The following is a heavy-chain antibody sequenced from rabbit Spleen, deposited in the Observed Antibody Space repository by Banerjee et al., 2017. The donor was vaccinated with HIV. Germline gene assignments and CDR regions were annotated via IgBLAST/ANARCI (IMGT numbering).Heavy chain of an antibody. V-gene: IGHV1S45*01. Sequence: QERLVESGGGLVKPGGTLTLTCTASGFSLNNNYYMCWVRQAPGKGLEWIACIYGGDGVSTAYASWAKGRFTISKTSSTTVTLQMTSLTAADTATYFCARGSAAMTMVITGYYLSLWGQGTLVTVS. D-gene: IGHD2-1*01. CDR2: IYGGDGVST. CDR1: GFSLNNNYY. CDR3: ARGSAAMTMVITGYYLSL. J-gene: IGHJ6*01.